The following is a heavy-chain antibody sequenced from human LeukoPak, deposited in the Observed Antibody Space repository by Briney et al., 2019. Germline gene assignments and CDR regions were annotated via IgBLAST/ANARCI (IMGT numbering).Heavy chain of an antibody. CDR3: AKDLWRNYDYVWGSYRSETYFDY. J-gene: IGHJ4*02. CDR1: GFTFSSYA. D-gene: IGHD3-16*02. V-gene: IGHV3-23*01. Sequence: GGSLRLSCAASGFTFSSYAMSWVRQAPGKGLEWVSAISGSGGSTYYADSVKGRFTISRDNSKNTLYLQMNSLRAEDTAVYYCAKDLWRNYDYVWGSYRSETYFDYWGQGTLVTVSS. CDR2: ISGSGGST.